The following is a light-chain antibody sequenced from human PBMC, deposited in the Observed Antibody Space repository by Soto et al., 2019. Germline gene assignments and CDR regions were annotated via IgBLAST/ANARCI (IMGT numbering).Light chain of an antibody. J-gene: IGKJ4*01. V-gene: IGKV1-33*01. CDR1: QDINNY. CDR2: DAS. Sequence: DIQMTQSPSSLSASVGDRVTISCQASQDINNYLNWYQQKPGKAPKLLIYDASKLETGVPSRFSGSGSGIDFTFTISSLQPEDIATYYCQQYVDLPPTFGGGTKVEIK. CDR3: QQYVDLPPT.